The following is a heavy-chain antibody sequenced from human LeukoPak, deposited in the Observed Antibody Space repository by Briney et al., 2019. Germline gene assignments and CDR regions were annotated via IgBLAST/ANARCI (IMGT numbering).Heavy chain of an antibody. V-gene: IGHV4-34*01. Sequence: SETLSLTYAVYGGSFSGYYWSWIRQPPGKGLEWIGEINHSGSTNYNPSLKSRVTISVDTSKNQFSLKLSSVTAADTAVYYCARVEVGMVRGVMVYWGQGTLVTVSS. CDR3: ARVEVGMVRGVMVY. J-gene: IGHJ4*02. CDR1: GGSFSGYY. CDR2: INHSGST. D-gene: IGHD3-10*01.